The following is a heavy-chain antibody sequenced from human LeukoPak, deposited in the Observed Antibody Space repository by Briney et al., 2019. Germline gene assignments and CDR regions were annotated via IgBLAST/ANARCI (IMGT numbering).Heavy chain of an antibody. CDR3: ARSVEYGSGSYLAFDI. V-gene: IGHV4-38-2*02. Sequence: PSETLSLTCTVSGYSISSGYYWGWIRQPPGKGLEWIGSIYSSGSTHYNPSLKSRVIILIDTAKNHFSLNLSSVTAADTAVYYCARSVEYGSGSYLAFDIWGQGTMVTVSS. D-gene: IGHD3-10*01. CDR2: IYSSGST. J-gene: IGHJ3*02. CDR1: GYSISSGYY.